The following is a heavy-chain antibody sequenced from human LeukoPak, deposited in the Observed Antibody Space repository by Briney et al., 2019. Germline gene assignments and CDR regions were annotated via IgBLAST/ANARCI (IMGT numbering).Heavy chain of an antibody. V-gene: IGHV1-69*05. CDR1: GGTFSSYA. CDR2: IIPIFGTA. D-gene: IGHD1-7*01. CDR3: ARKELRDVWFDP. Sequence: SVKVSCKASGGTFSSYAISRVRQAPGQGLEWMGGIIPIFGTANYAQKFQGRVTITTDESTSTAYMELSSLRSEDTAVYYCARKELRDVWFDPWGQGTLVTVSS. J-gene: IGHJ5*02.